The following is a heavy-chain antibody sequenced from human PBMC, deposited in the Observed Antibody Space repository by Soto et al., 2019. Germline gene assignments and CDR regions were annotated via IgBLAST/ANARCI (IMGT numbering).Heavy chain of an antibody. Sequence: QLQLQESGPGLVKPSETLSLTCTVSGGSISSSSYYWGWIRQPPGKGLEWIGRIYYSGSTYYNPSLKSRVTISVDTSKNQFSLKRSSVTAADTAVYYCARHGGSGSYYIGFNWFDPWGQGTLVTVSS. CDR1: GGSISSSSYY. D-gene: IGHD3-10*01. J-gene: IGHJ5*02. V-gene: IGHV4-39*01. CDR2: IYYSGST. CDR3: ARHGGSGSYYIGFNWFDP.